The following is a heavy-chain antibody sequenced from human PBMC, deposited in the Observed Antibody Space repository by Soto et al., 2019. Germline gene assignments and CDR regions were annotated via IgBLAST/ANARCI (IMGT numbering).Heavy chain of an antibody. D-gene: IGHD2-21*02. Sequence: SETLSLTCTVSGGSISSSSYYWGWIRQPPGKGLEWIGSIYYSGSTYYNPSLKSRVTISVDTSKNQFSLQLSSVTAADTAVYYCARNYCGGDCQMWYHFDYWGQGTLVTVSS. V-gene: IGHV4-39*01. CDR2: IYYSGST. J-gene: IGHJ4*02. CDR1: GGSISSSSYY. CDR3: ARNYCGGDCQMWYHFDY.